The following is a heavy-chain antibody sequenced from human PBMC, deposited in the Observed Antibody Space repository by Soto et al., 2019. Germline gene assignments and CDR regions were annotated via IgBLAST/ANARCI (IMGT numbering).Heavy chain of an antibody. Sequence: ASVKVSCKASGYTFTSYGISWVRQAPGQGLEWMGWISAYNGNTNYAQKLQGRVTMTTDTSTSTAYMELRSLRSDDTAVYYCARVDDYGDGDDAFDIWGQGTMVTVSS. D-gene: IGHD4-17*01. J-gene: IGHJ3*02. V-gene: IGHV1-18*04. CDR1: GYTFTSYG. CDR3: ARVDDYGDGDDAFDI. CDR2: ISAYNGNT.